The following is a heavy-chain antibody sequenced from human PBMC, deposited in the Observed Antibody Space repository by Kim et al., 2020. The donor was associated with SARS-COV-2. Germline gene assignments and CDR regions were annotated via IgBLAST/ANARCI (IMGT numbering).Heavy chain of an antibody. Sequence: DSVKSRFTISGDNAKNALYLQMNKLRPEDTALYYCAKDHHVSWPNWYYDLWGRGTLVTVSS. V-gene: IGHV3-9*01. CDR3: AKDHHVSWPNWYYDL. D-gene: IGHD6-13*01. J-gene: IGHJ2*01.